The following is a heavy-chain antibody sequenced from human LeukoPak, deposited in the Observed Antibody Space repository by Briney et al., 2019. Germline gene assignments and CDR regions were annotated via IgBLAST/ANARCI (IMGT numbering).Heavy chain of an antibody. D-gene: IGHD6-13*01. CDR2: INPSGGST. J-gene: IGHJ4*02. Sequence: ASVKVSCKASGYTFTSYYMHWVRQAPGQGLEWMGIINPSGGSTSYAQKFQGRVTMTRDMSTSTVYMELSSLRSEDTAVYYCARASHSSSSWSHFDYWGQGTLVTVSS. V-gene: IGHV1-46*01. CDR1: GYTFTSYY. CDR3: ARASHSSSSWSHFDY.